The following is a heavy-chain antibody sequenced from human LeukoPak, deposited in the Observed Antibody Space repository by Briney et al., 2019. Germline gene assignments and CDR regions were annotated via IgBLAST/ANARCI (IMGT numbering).Heavy chain of an antibody. CDR3: ARHPPLTSYDSSGPDN. Sequence: SETLSLTCTVSGVSISSYYWSWVRQPPGKGLEWIGFVYYTGSTNYSPSLKSRVTISVDTSKNQLSLKLRSVPAADTAVYYCARHPPLTSYDSSGPDNWGQGTMVTVSS. CDR1: GVSISSYY. V-gene: IGHV4-59*01. CDR2: VYYTGST. D-gene: IGHD3-22*01. J-gene: IGHJ3*02.